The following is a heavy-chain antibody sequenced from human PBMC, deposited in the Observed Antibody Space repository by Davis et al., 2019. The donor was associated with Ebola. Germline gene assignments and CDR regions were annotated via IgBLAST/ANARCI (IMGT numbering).Heavy chain of an antibody. D-gene: IGHD4-11*01. V-gene: IGHV4-61*01. J-gene: IGHJ6*03. CDR2: IYYSGST. CDR3: ANGGTTVTTSPPMDV. Sequence: PSETLSLTCTVSGGSVSSGSYYWSWIRQPPGKGLEWIGYIYYSGSTNYNPSLKSRVTISVDTSKNQFSLKLSSVTAADTAVYYCANGGTTVTTSPPMDVWGKGTTVTVSS. CDR1: GGSVSSGSYY.